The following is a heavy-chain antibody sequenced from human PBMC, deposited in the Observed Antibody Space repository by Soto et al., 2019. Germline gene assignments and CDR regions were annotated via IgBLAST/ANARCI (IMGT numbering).Heavy chain of an antibody. D-gene: IGHD5-12*01. J-gene: IGHJ3*02. V-gene: IGHV4-39*01. Sequence: QLQLQESGPGLVKPSETLSLTCTVSGGSISSSSYYWGWIRQHPGKGLEWIGSVYSSGNTYYNPSLKSRVTLSVDTSKNQFSLKLSSVTAADTAVYYCARVVIVATIIDIWGQGTMVTVSS. CDR3: ARVVIVATIIDI. CDR2: VYSSGNT. CDR1: GGSISSSSYY.